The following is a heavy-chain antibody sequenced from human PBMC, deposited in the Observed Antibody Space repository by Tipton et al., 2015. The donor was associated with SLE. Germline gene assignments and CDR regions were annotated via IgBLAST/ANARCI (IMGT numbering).Heavy chain of an antibody. CDR1: GGSISSYY. J-gene: IGHJ3*02. CDR3: ARRSIVGARGAFDI. CDR2: INHSGST. Sequence: TLSLTCTVSGGSISSYYWSWIRQPPGKGLEWIGEINHSGSTNYNPSLKRRVTISVDTSRNQFSLKLSSVTAADTAVYYCARRSIVGARGAFDIWGQGTMVTVSS. V-gene: IGHV4-34*01. D-gene: IGHD1-26*01.